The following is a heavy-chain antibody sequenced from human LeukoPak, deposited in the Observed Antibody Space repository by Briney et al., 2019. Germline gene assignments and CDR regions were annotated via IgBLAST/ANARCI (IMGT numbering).Heavy chain of an antibody. V-gene: IGHV4-59*01. J-gene: IGHJ5*02. CDR3: ARAPGWFDP. Sequence: SETLSLTFTVSGGSISSYYWSWVRQPPGKGLEWIGYIYYSWSTNYNPSLKSRVTISVDTSKNQFSLKLSSVTAADTAVYYCARAPGWFDPWGQGTLVTVSS. CDR1: GGSISSYY. CDR2: IYYSWST.